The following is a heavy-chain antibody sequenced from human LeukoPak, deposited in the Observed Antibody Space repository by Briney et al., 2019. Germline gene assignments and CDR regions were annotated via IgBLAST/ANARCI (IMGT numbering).Heavy chain of an antibody. D-gene: IGHD4-17*01. V-gene: IGHV4-34*01. Sequence: PSETLSLTCAVYGGSFSGYYWTWIRQPPGKGLEWIGEINHSGSSNYTPSLKSRVTISVDTSKNQFSLKLTSVTAAGTAVYYCARTYDYGDYGAGEFDYWGQGVRVTVSS. CDR1: GGSFSGYY. J-gene: IGHJ4*02. CDR3: ARTYDYGDYGAGEFDY. CDR2: INHSGSS.